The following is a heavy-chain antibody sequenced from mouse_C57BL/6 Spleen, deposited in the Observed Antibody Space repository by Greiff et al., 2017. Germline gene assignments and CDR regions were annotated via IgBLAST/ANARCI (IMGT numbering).Heavy chain of an antibody. CDR3: ARGDWYFDV. V-gene: IGHV1-52*01. J-gene: IGHJ1*03. CDR1: GYTFTSYW. Sequence: VQVVESGAELVRPGSSVKLSCKASGYTFTSYWMHWVKQRPIQGLEWIGNIDPTDSETHYNQKFKDKATLTVDKSSSTAYMQLSSLTSEDSAVYYCARGDWYFDVWGTGTTVTVSS. CDR2: IDPTDSET.